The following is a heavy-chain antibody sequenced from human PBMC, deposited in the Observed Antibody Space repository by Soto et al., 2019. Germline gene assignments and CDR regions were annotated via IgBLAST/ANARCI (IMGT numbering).Heavy chain of an antibody. CDR2: INPNSGGT. CDR1: GYTFTGYY. D-gene: IGHD3-10*01. CDR3: AMGYGSGDYYYGMDV. V-gene: IGHV1-2*04. Sequence: VASVKVSCKASGYTFTGYYMHWVRQAPGQGLEWMGWINPNSGGTNYAQKFQGWVTMTRDTSISTAYMELSRLRSDDTAVYYCAMGYGSGDYYYGMDVWGQGTTVTVSS. J-gene: IGHJ6*02.